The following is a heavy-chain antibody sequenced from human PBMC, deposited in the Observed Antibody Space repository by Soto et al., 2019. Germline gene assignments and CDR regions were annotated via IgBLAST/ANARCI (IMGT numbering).Heavy chain of an antibody. CDR3: ARTLYVDNVDY. D-gene: IGHD4-17*01. V-gene: IGHV1-8*01. Sequence: QVQLVQSGAEVKKPGASVKVSCKASGYTFPSYDINWVRQATVQGLEWMGRMNPNSGNTGYAQKFQGRVTMTRNPSRSRAYIELSSLRSEDTAVYYVARTLYVDNVDYWGQGTLVTFSS. CDR2: MNPNSGNT. CDR1: GYTFPSYD. J-gene: IGHJ4*02.